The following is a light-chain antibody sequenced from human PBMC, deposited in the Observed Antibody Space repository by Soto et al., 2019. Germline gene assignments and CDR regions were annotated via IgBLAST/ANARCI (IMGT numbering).Light chain of an antibody. CDR1: SGHSSYI. J-gene: IGLJ3*02. CDR3: EIWDSNTHTV. Sequence: QSVLTQSSSASASLGSSIKLTCTLSSGHSSYIIAWHQHQPGKAPRYLMKLEGSGSYNKGSGVPDRFSGSSSWADRYLTISNLQFEDEADYYCEIWDSNTHTVFNGGPKLTVL. V-gene: IGLV4-60*02. CDR2: LEGSGSY.